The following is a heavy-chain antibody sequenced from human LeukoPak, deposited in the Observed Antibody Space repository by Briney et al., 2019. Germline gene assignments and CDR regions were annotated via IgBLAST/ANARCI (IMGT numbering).Heavy chain of an antibody. J-gene: IGHJ4*02. D-gene: IGHD6-19*01. CDR2: MSGSGDTT. V-gene: IGHV3-23*01. Sequence: PGGSLRLSCAASGFTFGTHAMTWVRQAPGKGLEWVSGMSGSGDTTYYADSVKGRFTISRDNYKNTLFLQMNSLRAEDTAVYYCAKLAGISGWYVYYFDYWGQGSLVTVSS. CDR3: AKLAGISGWYVYYFDY. CDR1: GFTFGTHA.